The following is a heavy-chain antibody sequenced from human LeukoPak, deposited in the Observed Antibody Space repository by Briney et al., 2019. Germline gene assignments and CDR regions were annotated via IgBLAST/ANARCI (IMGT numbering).Heavy chain of an antibody. V-gene: IGHV3-13*01. D-gene: IGHD6-19*01. Sequence: PGGSLRLSCAASGFTFSSYDMHWVRHATGKGLEWVSAIGTAGDTYYPGSVKGRFTISRENAKNSLYLQMNSLRAEDTAVYYCAREHSSGWYDYWGQGTLVTVSS. CDR2: IGTAGDT. J-gene: IGHJ4*02. CDR3: AREHSSGWYDY. CDR1: GFTFSSYD.